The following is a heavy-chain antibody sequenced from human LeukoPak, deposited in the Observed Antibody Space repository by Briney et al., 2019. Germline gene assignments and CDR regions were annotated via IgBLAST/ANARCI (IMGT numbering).Heavy chain of an antibody. D-gene: IGHD2-21*02. V-gene: IGHV4-34*01. CDR3: AGLVVVTAISSDY. J-gene: IGHJ4*02. CDR1: GGSFSGYY. CDR2: INHSGST. Sequence: NPSETLSLTCAVYGGSFSGYYWSWIRQPPGKGLEWVGEINHSGSTNYNPSLKSRATISVDTSKNQFSLKLSSVTAADTAVYYCAGLVVVTAISSDYWGQGTLVTVSS.